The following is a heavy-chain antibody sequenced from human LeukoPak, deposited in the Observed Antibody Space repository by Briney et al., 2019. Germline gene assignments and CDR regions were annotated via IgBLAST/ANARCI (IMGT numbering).Heavy chain of an antibody. CDR2: IYYSGTP. Sequence: PSETLSLTCTVSGGSTSTYYWSWIRQPPGKGLEWIGYIYYSGTPNYNPTLKSRVTMSVDTSKNQFSLNLSSVTAADTAVYYCARGTSIAAAVDYWGQGTLVTVSS. D-gene: IGHD6-13*01. J-gene: IGHJ4*02. CDR1: GGSTSTYY. V-gene: IGHV4-59*08. CDR3: ARGTSIAAAVDY.